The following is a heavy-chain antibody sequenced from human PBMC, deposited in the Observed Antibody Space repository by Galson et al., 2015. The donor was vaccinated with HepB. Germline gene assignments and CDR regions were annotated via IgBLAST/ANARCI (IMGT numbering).Heavy chain of an antibody. CDR3: ARMVPDTAMLRPRYYFDY. CDR2: ISSSSSYI. V-gene: IGHV3-21*01. D-gene: IGHD5-18*01. CDR1: GFTFSSYS. Sequence: SLRLSCAASGFTFSSYSTNWVRQAPGKGLEWVSSISSSSSYIYYADSVKGRFTISRDNAKNSLYLQMNSLRAEDTAVYYCARMVPDTAMLRPRYYFDYWGQGTLVTVSS. J-gene: IGHJ4*02.